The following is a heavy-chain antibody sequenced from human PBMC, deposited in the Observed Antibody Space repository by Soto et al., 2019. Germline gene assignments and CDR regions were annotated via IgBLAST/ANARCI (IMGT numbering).Heavy chain of an antibody. CDR2: INHSGST. J-gene: IGHJ6*02. CDR1: GGSFSGYY. V-gene: IGHV4-34*01. CDR3: ARMGYYDILTGLPSYYYYYGMDV. D-gene: IGHD3-9*01. Sequence: LSLTCAVYGGSFSGYYWSWIRQPPGKGLEWIGEINHSGSTNYNPSLKSRVTISVDTSKNQFPLKLSSVTAADMAVYYCARMGYYDILTGLPSYYYYYGMDVWGQGATVTVSS.